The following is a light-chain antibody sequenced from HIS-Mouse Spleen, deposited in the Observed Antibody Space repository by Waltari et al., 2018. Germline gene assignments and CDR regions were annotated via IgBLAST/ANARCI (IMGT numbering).Light chain of an antibody. CDR1: QSVSSY. J-gene: IGKJ4*01. Sequence: EIVLTPSPATLSLSPGERATLSCRARQSVSSYLAWYQQKPGQAPRLLIYDASNRATGIPARFSGSGSGTDFTLTISSLEPEDLAVYDCQQRSNWPTFGGVTKVEIK. CDR2: DAS. CDR3: QQRSNWPT. V-gene: IGKV3-11*01.